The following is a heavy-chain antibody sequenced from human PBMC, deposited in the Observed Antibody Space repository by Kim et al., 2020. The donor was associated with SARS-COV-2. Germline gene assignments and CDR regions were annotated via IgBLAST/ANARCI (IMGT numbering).Heavy chain of an antibody. J-gene: IGHJ3*02. Sequence: YNPSLKSRVTISVDTSKNQFSLKLSSVTAADTAVYYCARVETVTTFAFDIWGQGTMVTVSS. CDR3: ARVETVTTFAFDI. V-gene: IGHV4-34*01. D-gene: IGHD4-17*01.